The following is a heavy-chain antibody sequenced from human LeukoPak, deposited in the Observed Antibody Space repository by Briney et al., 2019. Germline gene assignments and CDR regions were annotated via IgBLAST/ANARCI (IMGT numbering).Heavy chain of an antibody. CDR1: GFTFTNAG. V-gene: IGHV3-30*01. J-gene: IGHJ4*02. CDR3: AGEDVDTGDF. D-gene: IGHD5-18*01. CDR2: ISHDGTNK. Sequence: GRSLRLSCAGSGFTFTNAGIHWVRLAAGKGLEWVSFISHDGTNKYYSDSVDGRFTVSRLNSQNTVYLQMTDLRPDDTATYYCAGEDVDTGDFWGQGTLVTVSS.